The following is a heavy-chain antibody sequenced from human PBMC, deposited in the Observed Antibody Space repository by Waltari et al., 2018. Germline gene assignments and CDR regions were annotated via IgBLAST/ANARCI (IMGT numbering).Heavy chain of an antibody. CDR3: GSGGSFDAFDI. V-gene: IGHV3-21*01. Sequence: EVQLVESGGGLVKPGGSLRLSCAASGFTFSSYSMNWVRQAPGKGLEWVSSISSRSSYIYYADSVKGRFTISRDNAKNSLYLQMNSLRAEDTAVYYCGSGGSFDAFDIWGQGTMVTVSS. CDR1: GFTFSSYS. CDR2: ISSRSSYI. J-gene: IGHJ3*02. D-gene: IGHD2-15*01.